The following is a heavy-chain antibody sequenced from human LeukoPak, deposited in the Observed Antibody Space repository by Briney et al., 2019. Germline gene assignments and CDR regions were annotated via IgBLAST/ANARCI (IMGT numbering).Heavy chain of an antibody. CDR1: GFTFSSYA. J-gene: IGHJ4*02. Sequence: GGSLRLSCAASGFTFSSYAMHWVRQAPGKGLEWVSVISYDGSNTYYADSVKGRFTISRDNSKNTVYLQMNSLRAEDTAVYYCAREVVRGVIITLFDYWGQGTLVTVSS. V-gene: IGHV3-30-3*01. CDR3: AREVVRGVIITLFDY. CDR2: ISYDGSNT. D-gene: IGHD3-10*01.